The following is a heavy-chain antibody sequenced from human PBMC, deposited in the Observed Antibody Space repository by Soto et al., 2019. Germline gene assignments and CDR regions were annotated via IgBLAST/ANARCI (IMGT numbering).Heavy chain of an antibody. CDR1: GFTFSSYG. J-gene: IGHJ4*02. V-gene: IGHV3-30*03. CDR2: ISYDGSNK. Sequence: PGGSLRLSCAASGFTFSSYGMHWVRQAPGKGLEWVAVISYDGSNKYYADSVKGRFTISRDNSKNTLYLQMNSLRAEDTAVYYCARDVLRAAGKVCDSWGQGTLVTVSS. D-gene: IGHD6-13*01. CDR3: ARDVLRAAGKVCDS.